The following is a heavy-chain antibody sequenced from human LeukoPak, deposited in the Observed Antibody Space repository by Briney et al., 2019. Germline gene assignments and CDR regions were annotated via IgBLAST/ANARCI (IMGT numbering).Heavy chain of an antibody. CDR1: GGSFSGYY. V-gene: IGHV4-34*01. J-gene: IGHJ5*02. Sequence: SETLSLTCAVYGGSFSGYYWSWIRQPPGKGLEWIGEINHSGSTNYNPSLKSRVTLSVDTSKNQFSLKLSSVTAADTAVYYCARLFLPESEYHNWFDPWGQGTLVTVSS. D-gene: IGHD1-14*01. CDR2: INHSGST. CDR3: ARLFLPESEYHNWFDP.